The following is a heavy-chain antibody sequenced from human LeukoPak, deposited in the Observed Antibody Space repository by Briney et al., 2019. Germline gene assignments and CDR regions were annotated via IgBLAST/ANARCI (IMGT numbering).Heavy chain of an antibody. V-gene: IGHV4-34*01. CDR2: INHSGST. J-gene: IGHJ4*02. Sequence: SETLSLTCAVYGGSFSGYYWSWIRQPPGKGLEWIGEINHSGSTNYNPSLKSRVTISVDTSKNQFSLRLSSVTAADTAVYYCARGGYSGYAHWGQGTLVTVSS. CDR3: ARGGYSGYAH. D-gene: IGHD5-12*01. CDR1: GGSFSGYY.